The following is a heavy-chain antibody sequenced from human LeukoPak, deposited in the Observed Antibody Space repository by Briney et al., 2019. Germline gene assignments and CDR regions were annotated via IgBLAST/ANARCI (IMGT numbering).Heavy chain of an antibody. J-gene: IGHJ6*02. Sequence: GGSLRLSCAASGFTFSSYAMSWVRQAPGKGLEWVSAISGSGGSTYYADSVKGRFTISRDNSKNTLYLQMNSLRAEDTAVYYCAKDPSPLTNRSPSYGMDVWGQGTTVTVSS. CDR3: AKDPSPLTNRSPSYGMDV. D-gene: IGHD2-8*01. V-gene: IGHV3-23*01. CDR2: ISGSGGST. CDR1: GFTFSSYA.